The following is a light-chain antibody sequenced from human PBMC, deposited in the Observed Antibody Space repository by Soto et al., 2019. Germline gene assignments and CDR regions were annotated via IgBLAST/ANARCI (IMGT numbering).Light chain of an antibody. Sequence: QSALTQPASVSGSPGQSITISCTGTSSDIGTYDYVSWYQQYPGKAPKLMIYEVTNRPSGISNRFSGSKSGNTASLTISGLQDEDEADYYCSSYSSTSAYVVFGGGTKVTVL. CDR2: EVT. V-gene: IGLV2-14*01. CDR3: SSYSSTSAYVV. CDR1: SSDIGTYDY. J-gene: IGLJ2*01.